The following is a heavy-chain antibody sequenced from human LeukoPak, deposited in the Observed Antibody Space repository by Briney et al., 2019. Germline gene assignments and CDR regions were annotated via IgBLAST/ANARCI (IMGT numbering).Heavy chain of an antibody. CDR1: GYSFTSYW. V-gene: IGHV5-51*01. Sequence: GESLKISCKGSGYSFTSYWIGLVRQMPGKGLEWMGIIYPCYSGTRYSPSFQGQVTIASDKFISTAFLQWSSVKASDTAMYYCASKEDYYDSSGYYWSTYYFDYWGQGTLVTVSS. CDR3: ASKEDYYDSSGYYWSTYYFDY. CDR2: IYPCYSGT. D-gene: IGHD3-22*01. J-gene: IGHJ4*02.